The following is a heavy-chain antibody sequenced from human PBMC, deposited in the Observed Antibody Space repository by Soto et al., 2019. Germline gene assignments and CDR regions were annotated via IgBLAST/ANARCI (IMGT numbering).Heavy chain of an antibody. D-gene: IGHD4-17*01. CDR1: GGTFSSYA. CDR3: ARPDNYGDYNFDY. Sequence: SVKVSCKASGGTFSSYAISWVRQAPGQGLEWMGGIIPIFGTANYAQKFQGRVTITRDTSASTAYMELSSLRSEDTAVYYCARPDNYGDYNFDYWGQGALVTVSS. CDR2: IIPIFGTA. V-gene: IGHV1-69*05. J-gene: IGHJ4*02.